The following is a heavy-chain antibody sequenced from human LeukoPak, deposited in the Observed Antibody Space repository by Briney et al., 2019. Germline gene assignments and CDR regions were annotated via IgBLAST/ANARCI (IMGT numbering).Heavy chain of an antibody. Sequence: GGSLRLSCAASGFTVSSNYMSWVRQAPGKGLEWVSVIYSGGSTYYADSVKGRFTISRDNSKNTLYLQMNSLRAEDTAVYYCARDPRGSSWYGTWGQGTLVTVSS. V-gene: IGHV3-66*01. CDR1: GFTVSSNY. J-gene: IGHJ5*02. D-gene: IGHD6-13*01. CDR2: IYSGGST. CDR3: ARDPRGSSWYGT.